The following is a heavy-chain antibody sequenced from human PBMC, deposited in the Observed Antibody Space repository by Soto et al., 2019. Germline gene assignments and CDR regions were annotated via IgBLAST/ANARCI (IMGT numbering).Heavy chain of an antibody. Sequence: ASVKVSCKASGYTFTSYYMHWVRQAPGQGLEWMGIINPSGGSTSYAQKFQGRVTITRDTSTSTVYMELSSLRSEDTAVYYCARDLGSWYLDLWGRGTLVTVSS. D-gene: IGHD3-10*01. CDR2: INPSGGST. CDR1: GYTFTSYY. CDR3: ARDLGSWYLDL. V-gene: IGHV1-46*01. J-gene: IGHJ2*01.